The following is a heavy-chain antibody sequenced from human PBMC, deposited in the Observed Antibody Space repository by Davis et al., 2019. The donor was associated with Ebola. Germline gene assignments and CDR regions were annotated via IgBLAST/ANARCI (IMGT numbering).Heavy chain of an antibody. CDR3: ARELVIRKGWFDP. CDR2: INHSGST. D-gene: IGHD3-9*01. Sequence: MPGGSLRLSCAVYGGSFSGYYWSWIRQPPGKGPEWIGEINHSGSTNYNPSLKSRVTISVDTSKNQFSLKLSSVTAADTAVYYCARELVIRKGWFDPWGQGTLVTVSS. CDR1: GGSFSGYY. J-gene: IGHJ5*02. V-gene: IGHV4-34*01.